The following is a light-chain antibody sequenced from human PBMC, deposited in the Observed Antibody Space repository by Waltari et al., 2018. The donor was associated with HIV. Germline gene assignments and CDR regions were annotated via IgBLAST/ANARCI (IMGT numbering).Light chain of an antibody. CDR1: SSDVAGSNY. CDR3: SSYAGTRYV. Sequence: QSALTQPPSASGSPGQSVTIPCTGTSSDVAGSNYVSWYQQHPGKAPKLIIYEVNKRPSGVPDRFSGAKYGNTASLSVSGLQAEDEADYYCSSYAGTRYVFGTGTKVTVL. CDR2: EVN. J-gene: IGLJ1*01. V-gene: IGLV2-8*01.